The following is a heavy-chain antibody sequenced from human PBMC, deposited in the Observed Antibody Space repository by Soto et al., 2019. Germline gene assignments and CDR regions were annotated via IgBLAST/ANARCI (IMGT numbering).Heavy chain of an antibody. Sequence: QVQLVQSGGEVKKPGASVKVSCKASGYTFTSYGVSWVRQAPGQGLEWMGWISVFKGTTNYAQKFQGRVTMTTDTXMSIAXXELRSLRSDDTAVYYCAREGSTIRNYDYYYYGMDVWGHGTTVTVSS. CDR2: ISVFKGTT. CDR1: GYTFTSYG. J-gene: IGHJ6*02. V-gene: IGHV1-18*01. D-gene: IGHD5-12*01. CDR3: AREGSTIRNYDYYYYGMDV.